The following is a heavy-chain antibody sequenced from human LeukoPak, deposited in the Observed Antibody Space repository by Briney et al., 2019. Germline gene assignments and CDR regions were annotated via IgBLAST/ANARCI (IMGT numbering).Heavy chain of an antibody. CDR3: ARGQRNLFRGVDD. D-gene: IGHD2-21*01. CDR1: GASITAYY. CDR2: IHFSGNT. J-gene: IGHJ4*02. V-gene: IGHV4-59*01. Sequence: SETLSLTCTVSGASITAYYWSWIRHSPGKGLEWIGSIHFSGNTNYNPSLNSRVTISLDTPKNQFSLTLTSVPASDTALSYCARGQRNLFRGVDDWGLGNLGNVSS.